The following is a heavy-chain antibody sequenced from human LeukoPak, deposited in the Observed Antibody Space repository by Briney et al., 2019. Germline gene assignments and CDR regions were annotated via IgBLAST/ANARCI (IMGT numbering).Heavy chain of an antibody. CDR2: ISSSSSYI. Sequence: GGSLRLSCAASGFTFSSYSMNWVRQAPGKGLEWVSSISSSSSYIYYADSVKGRFTISRDNSKNTLYLQMNSLRAEDTAVFYCARVEAVATIGYYFNYWGQGTLVTVSS. CDR1: GFTFSSYS. CDR3: ARVEAVATIGYYFNY. V-gene: IGHV3-21*04. D-gene: IGHD5-24*01. J-gene: IGHJ4*02.